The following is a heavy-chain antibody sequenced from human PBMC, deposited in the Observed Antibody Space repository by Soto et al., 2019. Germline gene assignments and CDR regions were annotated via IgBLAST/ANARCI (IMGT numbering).Heavy chain of an antibody. V-gene: IGHV3-48*03. Sequence: GGSLRLSCAASGFTFSSYEMNWVRQAPGKGLEWVSYISSSGSTIYYADSVKGRFTISRDNAKNSLYLQMNSLRAEDTAVYYCARASRGGWAFDYWGQGTLVTVSS. J-gene: IGHJ4*02. CDR1: GFTFSSYE. D-gene: IGHD6-13*01. CDR3: ARASRGGWAFDY. CDR2: ISSSGSTI.